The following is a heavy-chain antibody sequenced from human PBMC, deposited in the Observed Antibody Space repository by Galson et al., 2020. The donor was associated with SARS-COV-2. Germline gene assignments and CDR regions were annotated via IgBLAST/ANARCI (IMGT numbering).Heavy chain of an antibody. V-gene: IGHV5-51*01. D-gene: IGHD6-19*01. CDR2: IYPADSDT. Sequence: GESLKISCKGSGYFFTSNWIGWVRQVPGKGLEWMGIIYPADSDTRYSPSFQGQVTISVDKSINTAYLQWSSLKAADTAMYYCAMSPQLLPATHWGHVTVFSFSS. CDR3: AMSPQLLPATH. CDR1: GYFFTSNW. J-gene: IGHJ4*01.